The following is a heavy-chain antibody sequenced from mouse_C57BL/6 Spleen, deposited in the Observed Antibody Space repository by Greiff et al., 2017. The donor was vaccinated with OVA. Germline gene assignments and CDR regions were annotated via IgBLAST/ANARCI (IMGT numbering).Heavy chain of an antibody. Sequence: QVHVKQPGAELVKPGASVKMSCKASGYTFTSYCINWVKQRPGQGLEWIGDIYPGSGNTKYNEKFKSKATLTVDTYSSTAYMQISSLTSADSAVCYCATYDDYWGQGTTLTVSS. CDR3: ATYDDY. CDR1: GYTFTSYC. V-gene: IGHV1-55*01. J-gene: IGHJ2*01. D-gene: IGHD2-3*01. CDR2: IYPGSGNT.